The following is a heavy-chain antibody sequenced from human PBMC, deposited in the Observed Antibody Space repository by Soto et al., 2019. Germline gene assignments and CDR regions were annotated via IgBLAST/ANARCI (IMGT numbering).Heavy chain of an antibody. CDR3: ARGWGGIFDY. CDR2: INHSGST. CDR1: GGAFSGYY. Sequence: QVQLQQWVAGLLKPSETLSLTGAVYGGAFSGYYWNWIRQTPGKGLEWIGEINHSGSTNYNPSLKSRVALSVDTSKNQFSLKLSSVTAADTAVYYCARGWGGIFDYWGQGTLVTVSS. V-gene: IGHV4-34*01. D-gene: IGHD7-27*01. J-gene: IGHJ4*02.